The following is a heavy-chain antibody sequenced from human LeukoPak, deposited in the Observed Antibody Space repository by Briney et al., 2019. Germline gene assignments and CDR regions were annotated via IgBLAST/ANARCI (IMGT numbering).Heavy chain of an antibody. Sequence: GASVKVSCKASGYTFTSYYMHWVRQAPGQGLEWMGWISAYNGNTNYAQKLQGRVTMTTDTSTSTAYMELRSLRSGDTAVYYCARDHQLAVAGIFTMDAFDIWGQGTMVTVSS. CDR2: ISAYNGNT. CDR1: GYTFTSYY. J-gene: IGHJ3*02. D-gene: IGHD6-19*01. CDR3: ARDHQLAVAGIFTMDAFDI. V-gene: IGHV1-18*04.